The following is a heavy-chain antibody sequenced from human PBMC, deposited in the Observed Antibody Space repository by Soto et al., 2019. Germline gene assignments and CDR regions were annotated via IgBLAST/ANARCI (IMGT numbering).Heavy chain of an antibody. V-gene: IGHV4-34*02. J-gene: IGHJ6*02. CDR3: ARGQLVWYGDLTPYHRDMDV. CDR2: ISHDGGT. Sequence: QVQLQQWGAGLFRPSETLSLTCAFYGGSFDDFSWSWVRQSPGQGLEWVGEISHDGGTNYSPSIASRVSISVDTSKNQFSLHLRSVTAADTGLYYCARGQLVWYGDLTPYHRDMDVWGQGTTVTVSS. D-gene: IGHD3-10*01. CDR1: GGSFDDFS.